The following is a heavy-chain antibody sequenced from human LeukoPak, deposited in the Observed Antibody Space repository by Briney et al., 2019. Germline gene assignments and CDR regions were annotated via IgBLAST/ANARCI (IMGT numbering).Heavy chain of an antibody. V-gene: IGHV3-23*01. CDR3: AKDPAGLYYYYYMEV. CDR2: ISGSGGHT. CDR1: GFTVSSNY. J-gene: IGHJ6*03. Sequence: QPGASLSLSCAASGFTVSSNYMSWVRQPPGKGLEWVSAISGSGGHTYSADPVTGRFTISRDNSKNPLFVQMNNLSADHTAVYYCAKDPAGLYYYYYMEVWGKGTTVTVSS.